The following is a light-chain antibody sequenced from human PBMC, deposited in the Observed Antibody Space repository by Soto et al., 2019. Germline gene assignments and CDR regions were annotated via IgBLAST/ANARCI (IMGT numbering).Light chain of an antibody. CDR3: QQYGTTPPT. CDR1: QSVSSSY. Sequence: EIVLTQSPGTLSLSPGERATLSCRASQSVSSSYLAWYQQKPGQAPRLLIFGASSRATGSPDRFSGSGSGTDVTLTISRLEPEDFAVFYCQQYGTTPPTFGQGTKLEIK. J-gene: IGKJ2*01. V-gene: IGKV3-20*01. CDR2: GAS.